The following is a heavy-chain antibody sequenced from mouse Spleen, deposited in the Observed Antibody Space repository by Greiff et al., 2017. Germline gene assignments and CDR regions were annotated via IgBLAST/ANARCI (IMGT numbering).Heavy chain of an antibody. CDR2: ISSGGGNT. Sequence: EVQGVESGGGLVKLGGSLKLSCAASGFTFSSYAMSWVRQTPEKRLEWVATISSGGGNTYYPDSVKGRFTISRDNAKNTLYLQMSSLKSEDTAMYYCAREGVSFDYWGQGTTLTVSS. V-gene: IGHV5-9-3*01. CDR3: AREGVSFDY. CDR1: GFTFSSYA. J-gene: IGHJ2*01.